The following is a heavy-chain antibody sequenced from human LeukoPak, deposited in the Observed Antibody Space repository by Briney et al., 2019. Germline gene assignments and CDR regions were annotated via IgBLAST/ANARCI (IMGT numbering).Heavy chain of an antibody. CDR1: GFTFSSHA. CDR2: ISGSGDNT. J-gene: IGHJ6*02. V-gene: IGHV3-23*01. CDR3: ARDQFHYYGMDV. Sequence: PGGSLRLSCVASGFTFSSHAMSWVRQAPGKGLQWVSGISGSGDNTYYAYADSVKGRFTISRDNSRNTLYLQMDSLRVEDTAVYYCARDQFHYYGMDVWGQGTTVTVS.